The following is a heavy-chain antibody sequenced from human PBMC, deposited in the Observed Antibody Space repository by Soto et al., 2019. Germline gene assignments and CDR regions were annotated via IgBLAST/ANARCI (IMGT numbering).Heavy chain of an antibody. CDR3: ARLFSSGYWPFDY. D-gene: IGHD3-22*01. J-gene: IGHJ4*02. Sequence: SETLSLTCTVSGGSISSSSYYWGWIRQPPGKGLEWIGYIYYSGSTYYNPSLKSRVTISVDTSKNQFSLKLSSVTAADTAVYYCARLFSSGYWPFDYWGQGTLVTVSS. V-gene: IGHV4-39*01. CDR2: IYYSGST. CDR1: GGSISSSSYY.